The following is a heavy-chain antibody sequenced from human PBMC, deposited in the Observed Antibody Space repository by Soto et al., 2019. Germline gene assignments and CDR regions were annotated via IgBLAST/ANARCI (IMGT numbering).Heavy chain of an antibody. CDR1: GFTLSKYA. CDR3: AKDKYTDSVRKVWFFDY. V-gene: IGHV3-23*01. D-gene: IGHD2-15*01. Sequence: EAQLLESGGGLVKPGGSLRLSCAASGFTLSKYAMSWVRLAPGRGLEWVSSISANGGITDYADSVKGRFTISRDNFQNILSLQMDSLRGDDTALYFCAKDKYTDSVRKVWFFDYWGRGTLVTVSS. CDR2: ISANGGIT. J-gene: IGHJ2*01.